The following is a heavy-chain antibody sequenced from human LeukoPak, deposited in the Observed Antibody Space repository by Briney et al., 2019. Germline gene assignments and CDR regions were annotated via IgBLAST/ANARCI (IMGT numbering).Heavy chain of an antibody. CDR3: TPGPRYCSSTSCWTFDY. CDR1: GFTFSSYG. V-gene: IGHV3-30*03. J-gene: IGHJ4*02. CDR2: ISYDGSNK. D-gene: IGHD2-2*01. Sequence: PGGSLRLSCAASGFTFSSYGMHWVRQAPGKGLEWVAVISYDGSNKYYADSVKGRFTISRDNSKNTLYLQMNSLKTEDTAVYYCTPGPRYCSSTSCWTFDYWGQGTLVTVSS.